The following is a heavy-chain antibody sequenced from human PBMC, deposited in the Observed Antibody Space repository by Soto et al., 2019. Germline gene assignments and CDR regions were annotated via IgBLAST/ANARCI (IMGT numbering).Heavy chain of an antibody. V-gene: IGHV1-18*01. Sequence: GSVKVCCKPSGYIFNSYGISLVRQAPGQGLEWMGWISGYNGSTKYAQKVHGRVTMTTDTSTSTAYMELRSLKSDDTAVYYCARAGRVYPKVLSDFWGQGTMVTVSS. CDR2: ISGYNGST. CDR3: ARAGRVYPKVLSDF. CDR1: GYIFNSYG. J-gene: IGHJ4*02. D-gene: IGHD2-8*01.